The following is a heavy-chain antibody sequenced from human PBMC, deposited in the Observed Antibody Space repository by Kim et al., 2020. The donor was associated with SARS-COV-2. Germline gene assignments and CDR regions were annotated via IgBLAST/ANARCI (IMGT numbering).Heavy chain of an antibody. D-gene: IGHD6-13*01. CDR1: GFTFSSYS. CDR3: ASLPNAHSSWAYYYYYYGMDV. J-gene: IGHJ6*02. Sequence: GGSLRLSCAASGFTFSSYSMNWVRQAPGKGLEWVSSISSSSSYIYYADSVKGRFTISRDNAKNSLYLQMNSLRAEDTAVYYCASLPNAHSSWAYYYYYYGMDVWGQGTTVTVSS. CDR2: ISSSSSYI. V-gene: IGHV3-21*01.